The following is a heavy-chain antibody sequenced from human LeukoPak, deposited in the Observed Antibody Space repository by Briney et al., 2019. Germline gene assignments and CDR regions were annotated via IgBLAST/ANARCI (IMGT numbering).Heavy chain of an antibody. CDR3: ARELRGTVAGAQFDY. V-gene: IGHV3-9*01. Sequence: GGSLRLSCAASGFTFDDYAVHWVRQAPGKGLEWVSGISWNSGSIGYADSVKGRFTISRDNAKNSLYLQMNSLRAEDTALYYCARELRGTVAGAQFDYWGQGTLVTVSS. CDR1: GFTFDDYA. CDR2: ISWNSGSI. J-gene: IGHJ4*02. D-gene: IGHD6-19*01.